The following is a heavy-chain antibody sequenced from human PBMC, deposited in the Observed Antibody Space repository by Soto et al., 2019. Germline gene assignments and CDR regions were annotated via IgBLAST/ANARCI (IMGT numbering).Heavy chain of an antibody. J-gene: IGHJ5*02. D-gene: IGHD2-15*01. V-gene: IGHV1-69*06. CDR3: ARDTNMGYCSGGSCSWFDP. CDR2: IIPIFGTA. CDR1: GGTFSSYA. Sequence: SVKVSCKASGGTFSSYAISWVRQAPGQGLEWMGGIIPIFGTANYTQKLQGRVTLTADTSTSTAYMELRSLRPDDTAVYYCARDTNMGYCSGGSCSWFDPWGQGTLVTVSS.